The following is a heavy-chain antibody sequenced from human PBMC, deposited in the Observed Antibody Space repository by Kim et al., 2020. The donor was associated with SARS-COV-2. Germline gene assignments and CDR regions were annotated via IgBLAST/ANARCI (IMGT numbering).Heavy chain of an antibody. CDR1: GGSISSYY. CDR3: ARQGRGIVATINAFDI. V-gene: IGHV4-59*08. J-gene: IGHJ3*02. Sequence: SETLSLTCTVSGGSISSYYWSWIRQPPGKGLEWIGYIYYSGSTNYNPSLKSRVTISADTSKNQFSLKLSSVTAADTALYYCARQGRGIVATINAFDIWGQGTMVTVSS. D-gene: IGHD5-12*01. CDR2: IYYSGST.